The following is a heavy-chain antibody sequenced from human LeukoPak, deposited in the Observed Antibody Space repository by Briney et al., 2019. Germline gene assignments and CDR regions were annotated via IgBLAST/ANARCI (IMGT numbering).Heavy chain of an antibody. J-gene: IGHJ6*02. CDR3: ARDQCSGGSCYSGSDYYYYGMDV. CDR2: ISYDGGNK. V-gene: IGHV3-30-3*01. D-gene: IGHD2-15*01. Sequence: GRSLRLSCAASGFTFSSYAMHWVRQAPGKGLEWVAVISYDGGNKYYADSVKGRFTISRDNSKKTLYLQMNSLRAEDTAVYYCARDQCSGGSCYSGSDYYYYGMDVWGQGTTVTVSS. CDR1: GFTFSSYA.